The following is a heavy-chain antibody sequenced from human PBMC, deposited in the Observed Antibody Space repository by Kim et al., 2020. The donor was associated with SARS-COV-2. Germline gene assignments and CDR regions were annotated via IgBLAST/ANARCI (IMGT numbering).Heavy chain of an antibody. CDR1: GGTFSSYA. D-gene: IGHD2-15*01. CDR3: ARVWRGVGYCSGGSCHEGLDY. Sequence: SVKVSCKASGGTFSSYAISWVRQAPGQGLEWMGRIIPILGIANYAQKFQGRVTITADKSTSTAYMELSSLRSEDTAVYYCARVWRGVGYCSGGSCHEGLDYWGQGTLVTVSS. CDR2: IIPILGIA. J-gene: IGHJ4*02. V-gene: IGHV1-69*04.